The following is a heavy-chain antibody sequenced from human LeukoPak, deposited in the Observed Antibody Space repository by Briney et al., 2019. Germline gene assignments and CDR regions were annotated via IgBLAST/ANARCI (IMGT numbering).Heavy chain of an antibody. CDR1: GFTFSSYW. Sequence: AGGSLRLSCAASGFTFSSYWMSWVRQAPGKGPQRVANIKQDGSEKYYVDSVKGRFTISRDNAKNSLYLQMNSLRAEDTAVYYCARASIAAGPYYFDYWGQGTLVTVSS. D-gene: IGHD6-13*01. V-gene: IGHV3-7*01. CDR2: IKQDGSEK. J-gene: IGHJ4*02. CDR3: ARASIAAGPYYFDY.